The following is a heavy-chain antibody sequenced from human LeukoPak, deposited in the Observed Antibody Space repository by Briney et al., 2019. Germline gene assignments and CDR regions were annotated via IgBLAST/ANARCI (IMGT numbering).Heavy chain of an antibody. J-gene: IGHJ5*02. Sequence: KASETLSLTCTVSGGSISSSSYYWGWIRQPPGKGLEWIGSIYYSGSTYYNPSLKSRVTISVDTSKNQFSLKLSSVTAADTAVYYCARFGESYFTNWFDPWGQGTLVTVSS. CDR3: ARFGESYFTNWFDP. CDR2: IYYSGST. D-gene: IGHD1-26*01. V-gene: IGHV4-39*07. CDR1: GGSISSSSYY.